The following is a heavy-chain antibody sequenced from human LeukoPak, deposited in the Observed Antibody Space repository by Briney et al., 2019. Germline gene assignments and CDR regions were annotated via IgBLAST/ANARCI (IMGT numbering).Heavy chain of an antibody. CDR3: ASRCVAAAYDAFDI. V-gene: IGHV4-59*08. Sequence: SETLSLTCTVSGGSIRSYYWSWIRQPPGKGLEWIGYIYYSGSTNYNPSLKSRVTISVDTSKNQFSLKLTSVTAADTAVYYCASRCVAAAYDAFDIWGQGTMVTVSS. CDR1: GGSIRSYY. D-gene: IGHD6-13*01. CDR2: IYYSGST. J-gene: IGHJ3*02.